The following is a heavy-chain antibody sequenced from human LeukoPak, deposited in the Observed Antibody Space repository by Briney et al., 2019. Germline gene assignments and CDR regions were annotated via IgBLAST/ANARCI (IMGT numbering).Heavy chain of an antibody. J-gene: IGHJ4*02. CDR1: GGSISSGSYY. CDR2: IYTSGST. Sequence: SETLSLTCTVSGGSISSGSYYWSWIRQPAGTGLEWIGRIYTSGSTNYSPPLKSRVSISLDTSKNQFSLNLSSVTAADTAVYYCARDSHSSGWTYFDSWGQGTLVTVSS. V-gene: IGHV4-61*02. D-gene: IGHD6-19*01. CDR3: ARDSHSSGWTYFDS.